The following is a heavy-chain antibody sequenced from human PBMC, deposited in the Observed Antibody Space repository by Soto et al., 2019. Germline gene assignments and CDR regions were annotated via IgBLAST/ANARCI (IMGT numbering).Heavy chain of an antibody. D-gene: IGHD6-13*01. J-gene: IGHJ5*02. CDR3: ARPVAAAVGYPWFDP. CDR2: IIPFLDKT. CDR1: GGSLSSYP. Sequence: QVLLVQSGAELKKPGSSLKVSCKASGGSLSSYPISWLRQAPGQGLEWMGRIIPFLDKTDYAQKFQARVTLTPNQATTTAYLELSTLTSDDTAVYYCARPVAAAVGYPWFDPWGPGTLVTVSS. V-gene: IGHV1-69*02.